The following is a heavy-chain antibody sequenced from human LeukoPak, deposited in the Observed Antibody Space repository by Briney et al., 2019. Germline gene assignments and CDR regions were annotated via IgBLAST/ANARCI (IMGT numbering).Heavy chain of an antibody. Sequence: PGRSLRLSCEASGFTFSSYGMHWVRQAPGKGLEWVAVIRHDGNTIYYADSVKGRFIISRDNSKNALYLQMNSLRAEDTAVYYCASVQPYYYDSSGDRGDYWGQGAQVTVSS. J-gene: IGHJ4*02. V-gene: IGHV3-33*03. D-gene: IGHD3-22*01. CDR2: IRHDGNTI. CDR3: ASVQPYYYDSSGDRGDY. CDR1: GFTFSSYG.